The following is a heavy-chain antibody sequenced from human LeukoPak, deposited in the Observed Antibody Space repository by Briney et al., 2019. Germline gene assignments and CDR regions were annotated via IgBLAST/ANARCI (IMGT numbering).Heavy chain of an antibody. Sequence: ASVKVSCKASGYTFTGYGIGWARQAPGQGLEWMGWISAYNGNTNYAQKLQGRVTMTTDTFTSTAYMELRSLRSDDAAVYYCARGGWYEGRAFDIWGQGTMVTVSS. CDR2: ISAYNGNT. V-gene: IGHV1-18*01. D-gene: IGHD6-19*01. CDR3: ARGGWYEGRAFDI. J-gene: IGHJ3*02. CDR1: GYTFTGYG.